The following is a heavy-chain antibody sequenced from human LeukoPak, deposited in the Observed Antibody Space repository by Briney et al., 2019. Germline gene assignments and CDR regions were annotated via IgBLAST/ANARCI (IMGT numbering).Heavy chain of an antibody. V-gene: IGHV1-69*06. J-gene: IGHJ4*02. CDR2: IIPIFGTA. D-gene: IGHD3-10*01. CDR3: AGARVWVGTLGYFDY. Sequence: SVKVSCKASGYTFTNYGISWVRQAPGQGLEWMGGIIPIFGTANYAQKFQGRVTITADKSTNTAYMELTSLRSEDTAVYSCAGARVWVGTLGYFDYWGQGTLVTVSS. CDR1: GYTFTNYG.